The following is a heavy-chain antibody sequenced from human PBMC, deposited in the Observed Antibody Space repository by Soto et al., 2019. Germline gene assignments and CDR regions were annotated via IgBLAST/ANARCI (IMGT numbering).Heavy chain of an antibody. CDR1: GYTFTSYY. Sequence: QVQLVQSGAEVKEPGDSVRVSCEASGYTFTSYYIHWVRQAPGQGLEWMGWINPKFGDTTYAQDFQGRVHRTRDMSISTGYMELSRLTSDDTARYYCARNIDYYYGPGSGNGHGFWGQGSTVTVFS. J-gene: IGHJ6*02. CDR3: ARNIDYYYGPGSGNGHGF. CDR2: INPKFGDT. D-gene: IGHD3-10*01. V-gene: IGHV1-2*02.